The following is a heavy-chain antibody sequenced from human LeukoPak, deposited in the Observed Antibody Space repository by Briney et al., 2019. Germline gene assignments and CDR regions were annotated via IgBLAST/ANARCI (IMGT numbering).Heavy chain of an antibody. Sequence: GASVKVSCKASGGTFSSYAISWVRQAPGQGLEWMGGIIPIFGTANYAQKFQGRVTITTDESTSTAYMELSSLRSEDTAVYYCALGIVGATNQLQHWGQGTLVTVSS. V-gene: IGHV1-69*05. CDR2: IIPIFGTA. CDR1: GGTFSSYA. J-gene: IGHJ1*01. CDR3: ALGIVGATNQLQH. D-gene: IGHD1-26*01.